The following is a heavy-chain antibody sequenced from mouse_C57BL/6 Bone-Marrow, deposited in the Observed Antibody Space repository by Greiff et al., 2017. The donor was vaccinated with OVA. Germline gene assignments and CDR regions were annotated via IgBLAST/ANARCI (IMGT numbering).Heavy chain of an antibody. V-gene: IGHV1-69*01. Sequence: QVQLQQPGAELVMPGASVKLSCKASGYTFTSYWMHWVKQRPGQGLEWIGEIDPSDSYTNYNQKFKGKSTLTVDKSSSTAYMQLSSLTSEDSAVYYCAREGGIGTTVDWYVDVWGTGTTVTVSS. CDR1: GYTFTSYW. J-gene: IGHJ1*03. CDR2: IDPSDSYT. CDR3: AREGGIGTTVDWYVDV. D-gene: IGHD1-1*01.